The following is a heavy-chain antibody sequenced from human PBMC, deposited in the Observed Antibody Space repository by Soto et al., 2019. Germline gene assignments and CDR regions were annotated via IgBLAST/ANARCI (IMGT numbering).Heavy chain of an antibody. CDR2: IYYSGST. J-gene: IGHJ3*02. D-gene: IGHD3-16*02. V-gene: IGHV4-31*03. CDR1: GGSISSGGYY. CDR3: ARDQNYVWGSYRYPNAFDI. Sequence: SETLSLTCTVSGGSISSGGYYWSWIRQHPGKGLEWIGYIYYSGSTYYNPSLKSRVTISVDTSKNQFSLKLSSVTAADTAVYYCARDQNYVWGSYRYPNAFDIWGQGTMVTVSS.